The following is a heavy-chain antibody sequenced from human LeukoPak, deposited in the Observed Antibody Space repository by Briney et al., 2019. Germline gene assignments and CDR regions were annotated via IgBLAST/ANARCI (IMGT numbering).Heavy chain of an antibody. CDR2: IIPIFGTA. V-gene: IGHV1-69*13. J-gene: IGHJ5*02. Sequence: GDSVKVSCKASGGTFSSYAISWVRQAPGQGLEWMGGIIPIFGTANYAQKFQGRVTITADQSTSTAYTELSSLRSEDTAVYYCARVDRSGWLFDPWGQGTLVTVSS. D-gene: IGHD6-19*01. CDR3: ARVDRSGWLFDP. CDR1: GGTFSSYA.